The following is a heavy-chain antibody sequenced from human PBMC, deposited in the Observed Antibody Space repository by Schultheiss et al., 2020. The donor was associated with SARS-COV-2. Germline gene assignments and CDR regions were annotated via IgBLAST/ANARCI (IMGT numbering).Heavy chain of an antibody. CDR2: IYYSGST. CDR1: GGSISSSSYY. J-gene: IGHJ6*02. CDR3: ARGWELYYHYGMDV. Sequence: SETLSLTCTVSGGSISSSSYYWGWIRQPPGKGLEWIGSIYYSGSTYYNPSLKSRVTISVDTSKNQFSLKLSSVTAADTAVYYCARGWELYYHYGMDVWGQGTTVTVSS. D-gene: IGHD1-26*01. V-gene: IGHV4-39*01.